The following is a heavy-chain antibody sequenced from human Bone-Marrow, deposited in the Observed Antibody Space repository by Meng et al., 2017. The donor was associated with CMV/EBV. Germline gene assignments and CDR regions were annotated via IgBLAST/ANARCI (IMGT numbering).Heavy chain of an antibody. CDR3: AKLEYSSSWYLDH. J-gene: IGHJ4*02. CDR1: GFTFSSYA. D-gene: IGHD6-13*01. V-gene: IGHV3-30*04. Sequence: GGSLRLSCAASGFTFSSYAMHWVRQAPGKGLEWVAVISYDGSNKYYADSVKGRFTISRDNSKNTLYLQMNSLRAEDTAVYYCAKLEYSSSWYLDHWGQGTLVTVSS. CDR2: ISYDGSNK.